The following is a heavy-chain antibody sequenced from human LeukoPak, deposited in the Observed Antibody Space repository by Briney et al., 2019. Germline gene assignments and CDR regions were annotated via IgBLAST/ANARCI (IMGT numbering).Heavy chain of an antibody. D-gene: IGHD3-22*01. J-gene: IGHJ3*02. CDR1: GGSISSYY. V-gene: IGHV4-59*01. CDR2: IYYSGST. Sequence: SETLSLTCTVSGGSISSYYWSWIRQPPGKGLEWIGYIYYSGSTNYNPSLKSRVTISVDTSKNQFSLKLSSVTAADTAVYYCARENTDSSGYNDAFDIWGQGTMVTVSS. CDR3: ARENTDSSGYNDAFDI.